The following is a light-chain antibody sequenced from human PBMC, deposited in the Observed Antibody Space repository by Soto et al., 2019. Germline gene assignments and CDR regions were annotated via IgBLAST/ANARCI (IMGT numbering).Light chain of an antibody. J-gene: IGKJ5*01. V-gene: IGKV3-11*01. Sequence: EIVLTQSPATLSLSPGERVTLSCRASQSVSSNLAWYQQKPGQAPRLLIYDASNRATGIPARFSGSGSGTDFTLTISSLEPEDFAVYYCQQRSNWPITFGQGIRLEIK. CDR1: QSVSSN. CDR3: QQRSNWPIT. CDR2: DAS.